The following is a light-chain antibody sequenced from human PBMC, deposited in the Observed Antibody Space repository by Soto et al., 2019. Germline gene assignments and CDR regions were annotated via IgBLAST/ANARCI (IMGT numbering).Light chain of an antibody. J-gene: IGLJ3*02. CDR3: SSYTSSSTLM. CDR1: SSDVGGYDY. V-gene: IGLV2-14*01. Sequence: QSALTQPASVSGSPGQSITISCTGTSSDVGGYDYVSWYQQHPGKAPKLMIYEVTNRPSGVSTRFSASKSGNTASLTISGLQAEDEADYYCSSYTSSSTLMFGGGTKLTVL. CDR2: EVT.